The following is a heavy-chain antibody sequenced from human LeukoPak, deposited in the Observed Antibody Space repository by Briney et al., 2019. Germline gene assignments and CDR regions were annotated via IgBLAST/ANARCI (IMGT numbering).Heavy chain of an antibody. Sequence: PSGTLSLTCAVSGGSISSSNWWSWVRQPPGKGLEWIGEIYHSGSTNYNPSLKSRATISVDTSKNQFSLKLSSVTAADTAVYYCARHDTYYYGSGPTSPGFDYWGQGTLVTVSS. V-gene: IGHV4-4*02. D-gene: IGHD3-10*01. CDR3: ARHDTYYYGSGPTSPGFDY. CDR1: GGSISSSNW. J-gene: IGHJ4*02. CDR2: IYHSGST.